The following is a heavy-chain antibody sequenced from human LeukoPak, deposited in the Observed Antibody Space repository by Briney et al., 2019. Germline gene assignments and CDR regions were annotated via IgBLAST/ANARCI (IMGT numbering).Heavy chain of an antibody. J-gene: IGHJ3*02. CDR1: GGSISSGGYY. V-gene: IGHV4-30-2*01. Sequence: SETLSLTCSVSGGSISSGGYYWSWIRQPPGKGLEWIGNIYHSGSTYYNPSLKSRVTISVDRSKNQFSLKLSSVTAADTAVYYCARPLDRFDIWGQGTMVTVSS. CDR2: IYHSGST. CDR3: ARPLDRFDI. D-gene: IGHD3-9*01.